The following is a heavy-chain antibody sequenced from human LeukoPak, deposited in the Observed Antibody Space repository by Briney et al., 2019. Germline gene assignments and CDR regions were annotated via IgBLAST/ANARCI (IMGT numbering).Heavy chain of an antibody. CDR3: AKDWGYTTMVSYYFDY. Sequence: GGSLRLSCAASGFTFSGYGMHWVRQAPDKRLEWVAVIWYDGNNKYYADSVKGRFTISRENSKNTLYLQMNSLRAEDTAVYYCAKDWGYTTMVSYYFDYWGQGALVTVSS. CDR1: GFTFSGYG. J-gene: IGHJ4*02. V-gene: IGHV3-33*06. CDR2: IWYDGNNK. D-gene: IGHD5-18*01.